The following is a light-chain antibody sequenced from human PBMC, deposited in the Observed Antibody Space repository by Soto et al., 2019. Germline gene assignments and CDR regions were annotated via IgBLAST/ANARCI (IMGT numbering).Light chain of an antibody. CDR1: SSNIGSNY. CDR3: NSYTTVTSVV. CDR2: DVS. J-gene: IGLJ2*01. Sequence: QSVLTQPPSASGTPGQRVTISCSGSSSNIGSNYVYWYQQHPGKAPKLMIYDVSNRPSGVSNRFSGSKSGNTASLTISGLQAEDEADYYCNSYTTVTSVVFGGGTKLTVL. V-gene: IGLV2-14*03.